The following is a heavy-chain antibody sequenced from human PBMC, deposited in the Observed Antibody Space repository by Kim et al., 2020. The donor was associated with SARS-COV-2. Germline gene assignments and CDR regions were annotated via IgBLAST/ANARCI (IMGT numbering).Heavy chain of an antibody. CDR2: ISSSSNYI. V-gene: IGHV3-21*01. Sequence: GGSLRLSCAASGFTFSSYSMNWVRQAPGKGLEWVSSISSSSNYIYYADSVKGRFTISRDNAKNSLYLQMNSLRAEDTAVYYCARDLGESTYYDSGRFVGNWYFDLWGRGTLVTVSS. CDR1: GFTFSSYS. J-gene: IGHJ2*01. CDR3: ARDLGESTYYDSGRFVGNWYFDL. D-gene: IGHD3-22*01.